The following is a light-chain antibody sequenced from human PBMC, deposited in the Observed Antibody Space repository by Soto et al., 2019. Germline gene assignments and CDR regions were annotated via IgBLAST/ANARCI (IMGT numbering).Light chain of an antibody. J-gene: IGLJ3*02. Sequence: QPVLTQTPSASGTPGQTVTISCSGSRSNIGNNAVSWYQQFPGTAPKLLIYNSNQRPAGVPDRFSGSKSGTSASLAISGLQSEDEAAYYCATWDDSLNARGVFGGGTKLTVL. CDR2: NSN. V-gene: IGLV1-44*01. CDR1: RSNIGNNA. CDR3: ATWDDSLNARGV.